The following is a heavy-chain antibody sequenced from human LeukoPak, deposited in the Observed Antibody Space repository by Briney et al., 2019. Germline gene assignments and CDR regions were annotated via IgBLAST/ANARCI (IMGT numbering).Heavy chain of an antibody. Sequence: GGSLRLSCAASGFTFSTYWMHWVRQAPGKGLVWVSGINGGGSVTTYADSVKGRFTISRDNAKNTVYLQMNSLRVEDTAVYYCTSLAKPFDHWGQGTLVTVSS. CDR3: TSLAKPFDH. D-gene: IGHD1-14*01. CDR1: GFTFSTYW. V-gene: IGHV3-74*01. CDR2: INGGGSVT. J-gene: IGHJ4*02.